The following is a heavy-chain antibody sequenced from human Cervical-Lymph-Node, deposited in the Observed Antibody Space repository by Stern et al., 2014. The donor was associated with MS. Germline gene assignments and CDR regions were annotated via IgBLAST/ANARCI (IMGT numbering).Heavy chain of an antibody. CDR1: GFTFRNYA. D-gene: IGHD4-11*01. CDR3: AKVMNDYSNRYYFDY. J-gene: IGHJ4*02. Sequence: DQLVESGGGAVQPGKSLRLSCAASGFTFRNYAMHWVRQAPGKGLEWVAVISHDGNEKYYADSLRGRFTISRDNSRNTLYLQMNSLGADDTAVYYCAKVMNDYSNRYYFDYWGQGTLVTVSS. CDR2: ISHDGNEK. V-gene: IGHV3-30*01.